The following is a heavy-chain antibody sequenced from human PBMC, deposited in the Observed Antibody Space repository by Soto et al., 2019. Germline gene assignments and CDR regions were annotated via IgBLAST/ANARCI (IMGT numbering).Heavy chain of an antibody. D-gene: IGHD3-10*01. CDR1: GYTFTAYY. CDR3: ARSSGSYSKGFDS. Sequence: QVQLLQSGAGVKMPGASVRVSCKTSGYTFTAYYMHWLRQAPGHGLEWLGWTSPRTGGAKYSHKFQGRVSMTRNTSITPAYMELTGLSSADTAVYYCARSSGSYSKGFDSWGQGTLVTVSS. V-gene: IGHV1-2*02. CDR2: TSPRTGGA. J-gene: IGHJ5*01.